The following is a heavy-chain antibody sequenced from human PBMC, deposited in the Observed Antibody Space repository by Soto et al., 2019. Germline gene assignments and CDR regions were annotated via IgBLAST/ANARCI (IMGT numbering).Heavy chain of an antibody. CDR3: ARDPYDYYDAFDI. CDR2: ISAYNGNT. CDR1: GYTFTSYG. J-gene: IGHJ3*02. Sequence: ASVKVSCKASGYTFTSYGISWVRQAPGQGLEGMGWISAYNGNTNYAQKLQGRVTMTTDTSTSTAYMELSSLRSEDTAVYYCARDPYDYYDAFDIWGQGTMVTVSS. V-gene: IGHV1-18*01. D-gene: IGHD3-16*01.